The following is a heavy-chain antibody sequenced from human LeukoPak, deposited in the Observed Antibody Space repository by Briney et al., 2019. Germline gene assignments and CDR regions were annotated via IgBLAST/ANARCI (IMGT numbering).Heavy chain of an antibody. CDR1: GFTFTDYY. CDR2: IRSKANSYAT. V-gene: IGHV3-73*01. J-gene: IGHJ4*02. D-gene: IGHD4-17*01. Sequence: GGSLRLSCAASGFTFTDYYMSWVRQASGKGLEWVGRIRSKANSYATAYAASVKGRFTISRDDSKNTAYLQMNSLKTEDTAVYYCTRPPYGDYAVDYWGQGTLVTVSS. CDR3: TRPPYGDYAVDY.